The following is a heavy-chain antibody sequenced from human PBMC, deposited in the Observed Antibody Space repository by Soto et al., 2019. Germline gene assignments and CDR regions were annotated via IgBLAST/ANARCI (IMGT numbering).Heavy chain of an antibody. D-gene: IGHD2-2*01. V-gene: IGHV4-59*08. CDR3: ARLGAHYHALDS. CDR2: IYYAGTT. Sequence: QVQLQESGPGLVKPSETLSLSCTVSGASLSPNYWTWIRQSPGKGLEWIGYIYYAGTTTYNPYLTSRVTISLDPSKNEVSLILRSVTAADTAMYFCARLGAHYHALDSWGQGTLVTVSS. J-gene: IGHJ5*02. CDR1: GASLSPNY.